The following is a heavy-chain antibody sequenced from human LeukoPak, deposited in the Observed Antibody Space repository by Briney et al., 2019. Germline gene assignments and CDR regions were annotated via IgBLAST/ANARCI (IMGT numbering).Heavy chain of an antibody. J-gene: IGHJ4*02. D-gene: IGHD2-2*01. CDR2: ISSSSSTI. CDR3: AREQGIVVVPAAIVY. V-gene: IGHV3-48*01. CDR1: GFTFSSYS. Sequence: GGSLRLSCAASGFTFSSYSMNWVRQAPGKGLEWVSYISSSSSTIYYADSVKGRFTISRDNAKNSLYLQMNSLRAEDTAVYYCAREQGIVVVPAAIVYWGQGTLVTVSS.